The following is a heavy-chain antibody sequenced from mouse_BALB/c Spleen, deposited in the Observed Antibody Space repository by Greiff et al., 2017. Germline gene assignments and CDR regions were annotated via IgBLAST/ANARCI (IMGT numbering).Heavy chain of an antibody. V-gene: IGHV5-6-5*01. J-gene: IGHJ4*01. CDR1: GFTFSSYA. Sequence: DVHLVESGGGLVKPGGSLKLSCAASGFTFSSYAMSWVRQTPEKRLEWVASISSGGSTYYPDSVKGRFTISRDNARNILYLQMSSLRSEDTAMYYCARGYGSSYPYAMDYWGQGTSVTVSS. CDR3: ARGYGSSYPYAMDY. D-gene: IGHD1-1*01. CDR2: ISSGGST.